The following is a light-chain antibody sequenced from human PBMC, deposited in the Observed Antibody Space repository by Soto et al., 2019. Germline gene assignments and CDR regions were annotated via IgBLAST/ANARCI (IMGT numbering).Light chain of an antibody. CDR2: DAS. V-gene: IGKV3-11*01. J-gene: IGKJ5*01. CDR1: QSVGSL. CDR3: QQRSNWPIT. Sequence: EIVLTQSPATLSLSPGEGATLSCRASQSVGSLLAWYQQKPGQAPRLVIYDASNRATGIPARFSGSGSGTEFTLPISSLEPEDFAVYYCQQRSNWPITFGQGTRLEIK.